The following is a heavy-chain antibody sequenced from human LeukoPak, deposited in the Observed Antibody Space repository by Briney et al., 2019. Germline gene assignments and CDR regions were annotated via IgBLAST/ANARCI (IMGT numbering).Heavy chain of an antibody. Sequence: GGSLRLSCAVSGFTFSSYAMHWVRQAPGKGLEYVSAISSNGGSTYYANSVKGRFTISRDNSKNTLYLQMGSLRAEDMAVYYCARAGGIHYYDSSGYYSASDYWGQGTLVTVSS. D-gene: IGHD3-22*01. CDR1: GFTFSSYA. CDR3: ARAGGIHYYDSSGYYSASDY. J-gene: IGHJ4*02. V-gene: IGHV3-64*01. CDR2: ISSNGGST.